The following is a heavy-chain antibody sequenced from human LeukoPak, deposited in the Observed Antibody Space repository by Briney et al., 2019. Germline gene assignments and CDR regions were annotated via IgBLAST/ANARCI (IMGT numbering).Heavy chain of an antibody. D-gene: IGHD2-15*01. Sequence: SETLSLTCTVSGGSVSSGSYYWSWIRQPPGKGLEWIGYIYYSVSTNYNPSLKSRVTISVDTSKNQFSLKLSSVTAADTAVYYCARGRLYCSGGSCYSYYYYGMDVWGKGTTVTVSS. CDR1: GGSVSSGSYY. V-gene: IGHV4-61*01. J-gene: IGHJ6*04. CDR3: ARGRLYCSGGSCYSYYYYGMDV. CDR2: IYYSVST.